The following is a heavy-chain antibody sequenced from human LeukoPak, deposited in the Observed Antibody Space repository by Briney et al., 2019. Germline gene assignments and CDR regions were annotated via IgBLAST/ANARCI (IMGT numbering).Heavy chain of an antibody. V-gene: IGHV3-7*01. CDR3: ASSHDSSGND. J-gene: IGHJ4*02. Sequence: GGSLRLSCAASGFPFSTYWMAWVRQAPGKGLDWVANIRKDGGAKFYAASVKGRFIISRDNAKNSLYLQMNNLRDEDTAVYYCASSHDSSGNDWGQGTQVTVSS. CDR2: IRKDGGAK. D-gene: IGHD3-22*01. CDR1: GFPFSTYW.